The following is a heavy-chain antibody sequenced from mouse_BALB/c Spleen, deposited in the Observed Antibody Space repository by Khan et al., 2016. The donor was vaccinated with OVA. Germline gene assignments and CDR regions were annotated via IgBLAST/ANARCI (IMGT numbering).Heavy chain of an antibody. CDR1: GYTFTTYW. V-gene: IGHV1-7*01. CDR2: IDPSTGYT. CDR3: TRRGLYDIFTY. J-gene: IGHJ3*01. Sequence: VQLQESGAELAKPGASVEMSCKASGYTFTTYWMHWVKQRPGQGLEWIGYIDPSTGYTEYNQTFKDKATLTADKSSSTAYMQLSSLTSEDSAVYYCTRRGLYDIFTYVGQGTLVTVSA. D-gene: IGHD2-12*01.